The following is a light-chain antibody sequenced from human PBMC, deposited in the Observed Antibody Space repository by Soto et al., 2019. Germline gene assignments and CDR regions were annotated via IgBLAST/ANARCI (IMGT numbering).Light chain of an antibody. CDR2: SNN. CDR1: SSNIGSNT. Sequence: QSVLTQPPSASGTPGQRVTISCSGSSSNIGSNTVNWYQQLPGTAPKLLIYSNNQRPSGVPDRFSGSKSGTSASLAMSGLQSEDEADFYCAAWDDSLNVPVYVFGTGTKVTVL. CDR3: AAWDDSLNVPVYV. V-gene: IGLV1-44*01. J-gene: IGLJ1*01.